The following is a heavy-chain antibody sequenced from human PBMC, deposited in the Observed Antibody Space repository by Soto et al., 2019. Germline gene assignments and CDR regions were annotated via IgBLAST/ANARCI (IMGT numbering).Heavy chain of an antibody. D-gene: IGHD5-12*01. J-gene: IGHJ5*02. CDR3: ARGRRWLPRGPNNWLDL. Sequence: SETLSLTCTVSGGSINSGDYYWTWVRQPPGKGLEWIGYIYYDGNSQHNPSLKSRVTMSIDTSKNQFSLNLSSVTAADTAVYYCARGRRWLPRGPNNWLDLWGQGTQVTVSS. V-gene: IGHV4-30-4*01. CDR1: GGSINSGDYY. CDR2: IYYDGNS.